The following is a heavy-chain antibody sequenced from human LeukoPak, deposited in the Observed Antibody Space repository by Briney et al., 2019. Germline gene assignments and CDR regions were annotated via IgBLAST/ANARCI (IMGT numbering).Heavy chain of an antibody. V-gene: IGHV3-30*01. CDR3: ARRYSGVEY. D-gene: IGHD3-10*01. Sequence: GGSLRLSCAASGFTFSSYAMHWVRQAPGKGLEWVAVISYDGSNKYYADSVKGRFTISRDNSKNTLYLQMNSLRAEDTAVYYCARRYSGVEYWGQGTLVTVSS. CDR1: GFTFSSYA. CDR2: ISYDGSNK. J-gene: IGHJ4*02.